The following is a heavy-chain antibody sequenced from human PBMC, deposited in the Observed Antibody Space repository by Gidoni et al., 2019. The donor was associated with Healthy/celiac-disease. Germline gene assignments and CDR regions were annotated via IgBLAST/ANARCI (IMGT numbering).Heavy chain of an antibody. V-gene: IGHV1-69*01. CDR1: GGTFSSYA. D-gene: IGHD2-21*01. J-gene: IGHJ4*02. CDR3: ARDKGEMAILRVFDY. CDR2: IIPIFGTA. Sequence: QVQLVQSGAEVKKPGSSVKVSCTASGGTFSSYAISWVRQAPGHGLAWMGGIIPIFGTANYAQKFQGRVTITADESTSTAYMELSSLRSEDTAVYYCARDKGEMAILRVFDYWGQGTLVTVSS.